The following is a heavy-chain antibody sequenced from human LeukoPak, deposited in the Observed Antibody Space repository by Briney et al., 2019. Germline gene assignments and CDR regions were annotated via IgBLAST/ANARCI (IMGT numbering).Heavy chain of an antibody. D-gene: IGHD4-17*01. V-gene: IGHV1-69*13. Sequence: SVKVSCKASGGTFSSYAISWVRQAPGQGLEWMGGIIPIFGTANYAQKFQGRVTITADESTSTAYMELSSLRSEDTAVYYCARGPPTHYGDLYYFDYWGQGTLVTVSS. J-gene: IGHJ4*02. CDR3: ARGPPTHYGDLYYFDY. CDR2: IIPIFGTA. CDR1: GGTFSSYA.